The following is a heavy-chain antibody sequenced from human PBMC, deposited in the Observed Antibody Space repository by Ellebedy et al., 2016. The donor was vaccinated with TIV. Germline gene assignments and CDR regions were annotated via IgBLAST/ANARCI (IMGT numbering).Heavy chain of an antibody. CDR1: GFPFSAYY. V-gene: IGHV3-11*06. Sequence: GESLKISCAASGFPFSAYYMSWIRQAPGKGLERVSWISSRSSYTNYAASVKGRFTISRDNAENSLYLQMNSLRPEDTAVYYCARAARHDSSDFDDWGQGTLVTVSS. CDR2: ISSRSSYT. J-gene: IGHJ4*02. D-gene: IGHD3-22*01. CDR3: ARAARHDSSDFDD.